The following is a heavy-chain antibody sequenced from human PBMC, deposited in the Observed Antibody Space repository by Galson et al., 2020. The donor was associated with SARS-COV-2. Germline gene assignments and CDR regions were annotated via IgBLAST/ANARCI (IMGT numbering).Heavy chain of an antibody. CDR1: GFTFSSSG. D-gene: IGHD2-8*01. CDR3: AKVGLMVYALDY. J-gene: IGHJ4*02. Sequence: GGSLRLSCAASGFTFSSSGMHWVRQAPGKGLERVAVISYDGSNKYYADSVKGRFTISRDNSKNTLYLQMNSLRAEDTAVYYCAKVGLMVYALDYWGQGTLVTVSS. CDR2: ISYDGSNK. V-gene: IGHV3-30*18.